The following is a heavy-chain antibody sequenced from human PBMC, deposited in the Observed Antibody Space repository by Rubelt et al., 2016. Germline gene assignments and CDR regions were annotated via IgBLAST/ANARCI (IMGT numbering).Heavy chain of an antibody. CDR2: IKQDGSEK. Sequence: RRSGRQAPGKGLEWVANIKQDGSEKYYVDSVKGRFTISRDNAKNSLYLQMNSLRAEDSALYYCARGFDYWGQGTLVTVSS. CDR3: ARGFDY. J-gene: IGHJ4*02. V-gene: IGHV3-7*02.